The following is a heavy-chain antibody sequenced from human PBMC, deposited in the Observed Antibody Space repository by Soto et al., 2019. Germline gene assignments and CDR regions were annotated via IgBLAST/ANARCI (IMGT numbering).Heavy chain of an antibody. D-gene: IGHD5-12*01. CDR1: GFTFSSYA. J-gene: IGHJ6*02. CDR2: ISSNGGST. CDR3: ARDRYSGYEGQYYYYGLDV. V-gene: IGHV3-64*01. Sequence: GGSLRLSCAASGFTFSSYAMHWVRQAPGKGLEYVSAISSNGGSTYYANSVKGRLTISRDNSKNTLYLQMNSLRAEDTAVYYCARDRYSGYEGQYYYYGLDVWGQGTTVTVSS.